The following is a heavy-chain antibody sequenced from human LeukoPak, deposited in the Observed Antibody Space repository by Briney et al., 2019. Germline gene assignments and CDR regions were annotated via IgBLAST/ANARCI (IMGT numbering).Heavy chain of an antibody. CDR1: GVSFSGYY. CDR3: ARTRLVYYYYYGMDV. D-gene: IGHD6-19*01. CDR2: INHSGST. Sequence: SSETLSLTCAVYGVSFSGYYWSWIRQPPGKGLEWIGEINHSGSTNYNPSLKSRVTISVDTSKNQFSLKLSSVTAADTAVYYCARTRLVYYYYYGMDVWSQGTTVTVSS. V-gene: IGHV4-34*01. J-gene: IGHJ6*02.